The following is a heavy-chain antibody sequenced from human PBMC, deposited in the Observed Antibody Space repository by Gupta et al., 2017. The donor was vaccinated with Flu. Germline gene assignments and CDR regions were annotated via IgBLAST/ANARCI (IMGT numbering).Heavy chain of an antibody. CDR1: GFTFDDYA. CDR3: AKDMEPNYYDSSGYLSSPDY. Sequence: EVQLVESGGGLVQPGRSLRLSCAASGFTFDDYAMHWVRQDPGKGLEWVSGISWNSGSIGYADSVKGRFTISRDNAKNSLYLQMNSLRAEDTALYYCAKDMEPNYYDSSGYLSSPDYWGQGTLVTVSS. V-gene: IGHV3-9*01. J-gene: IGHJ4*02. D-gene: IGHD3-22*01. CDR2: ISWNSGSI.